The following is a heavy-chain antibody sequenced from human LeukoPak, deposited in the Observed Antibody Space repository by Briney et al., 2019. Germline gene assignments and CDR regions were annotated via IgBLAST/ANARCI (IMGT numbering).Heavy chain of an antibody. Sequence: PSETLSLTCTVSGGSISSYYWSWIRQPPGEGLEWIGYIYYSGSTNYNPSLKSRLTISVDASKNQFALKLSTVTATDTAVYYCASLSMVTQGYFDSWGQGTLVTVSS. CDR2: IYYSGST. V-gene: IGHV4-59*08. CDR1: GGSISSYY. J-gene: IGHJ4*02. D-gene: IGHD4/OR15-4a*01. CDR3: ASLSMVTQGYFDS.